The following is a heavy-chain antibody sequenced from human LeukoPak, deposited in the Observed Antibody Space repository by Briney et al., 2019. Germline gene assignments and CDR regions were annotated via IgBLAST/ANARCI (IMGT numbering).Heavy chain of an antibody. D-gene: IGHD2-8*02. Sequence: GGSLRLSCAASGFIFSPYWVTWVRQAPGMGLECVANMKEDGGEKFYVDSVRGRFTISRDNAKNSVYLQMNSLRVEDTGVYYCARVRTEWYIDLWGRGTLVTVST. CDR2: MKEDGGEK. V-gene: IGHV3-7*01. CDR1: GFIFSPYW. CDR3: ARVRTEWYIDL. J-gene: IGHJ2*01.